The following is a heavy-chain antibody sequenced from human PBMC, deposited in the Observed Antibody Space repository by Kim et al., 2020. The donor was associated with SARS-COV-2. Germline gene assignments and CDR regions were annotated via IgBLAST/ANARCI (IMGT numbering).Heavy chain of an antibody. CDR2: INHSGST. Sequence: SETLSLTCAVYGGSFSGYYWSWIRQPPGKGLEWIGEINHSGSTNYNPSLKSRVTISVDTSKNQFSLKLSSVTAADTAVYYCARGWGLRWPPYNWFDPWGQGTLVTVSS. D-gene: IGHD3-16*01. J-gene: IGHJ5*02. V-gene: IGHV4-34*01. CDR3: ARGWGLRWPPYNWFDP. CDR1: GGSFSGYY.